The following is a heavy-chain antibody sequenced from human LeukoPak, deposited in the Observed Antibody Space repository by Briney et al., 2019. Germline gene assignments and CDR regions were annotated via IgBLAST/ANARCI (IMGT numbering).Heavy chain of an antibody. V-gene: IGHV3-48*01. D-gene: IGHD2-2*01. Sequence: GGSLRLSCAASGFTFSSYSMNWVRQAPGKGLEWVSYISSSSSTIYYADSVKGRFTISRDNSKNTLYLQMNSLRAEDTAVYYCARDGAVSVYCSSTSRPPCNAFDIWGQGTMVTVSS. CDR1: GFTFSSYS. CDR2: ISSSSSTI. J-gene: IGHJ3*02. CDR3: ARDGAVSVYCSSTSRPPCNAFDI.